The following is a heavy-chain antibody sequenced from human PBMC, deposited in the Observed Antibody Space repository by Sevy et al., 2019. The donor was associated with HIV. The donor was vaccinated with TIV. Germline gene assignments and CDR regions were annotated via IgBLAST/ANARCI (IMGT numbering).Heavy chain of an antibody. CDR2: ISWNSGSI. Sequence: GGSLRLSCAASGFTFDDYAMHWVRQAPGKGLEWVSGISWNSGSIGYADSVKGRFTISRDNAKNSLYPQMNSLRAEDTALYYCAKGIAVAYYYGMDVWGQGTTVTVSS. J-gene: IGHJ6*02. V-gene: IGHV3-9*01. CDR3: AKGIAVAYYYGMDV. CDR1: GFTFDDYA. D-gene: IGHD6-19*01.